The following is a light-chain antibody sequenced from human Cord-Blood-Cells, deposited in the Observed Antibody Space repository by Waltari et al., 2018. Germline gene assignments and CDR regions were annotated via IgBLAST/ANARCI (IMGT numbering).Light chain of an antibody. Sequence: QSVLTPLPPVSVAPGQRVPLSCTGRSSNIRAGYVVHWYQQLPGTDPKPLIYCNTNRPSGVPDRFSGSKSGTSASLAITGLQAEDEADYYCQSYDSSLSGYVFGTGTKVTVL. J-gene: IGLJ1*01. CDR3: QSYDSSLSGYV. V-gene: IGLV1-40*01. CDR2: CNT. CDR1: SSNIRAGYV.